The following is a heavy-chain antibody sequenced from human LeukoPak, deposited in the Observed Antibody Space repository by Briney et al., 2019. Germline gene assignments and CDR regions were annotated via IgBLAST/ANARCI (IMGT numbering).Heavy chain of an antibody. CDR1: GGSFSGYY. J-gene: IGHJ4*02. CDR2: ISHSGST. CDR3: ARVLDFDWSAYFDF. Sequence: PSETLSLTCAVYGGSFSGYYWSWIRQPPGKGLEWIGDISHSGSTNYNPSLKSRVTISVDTSKNQFSLNLSSVTAADTAVYYCARVLDFDWSAYFDFWGQGTLVTVSS. D-gene: IGHD3-9*01. V-gene: IGHV4-34*01.